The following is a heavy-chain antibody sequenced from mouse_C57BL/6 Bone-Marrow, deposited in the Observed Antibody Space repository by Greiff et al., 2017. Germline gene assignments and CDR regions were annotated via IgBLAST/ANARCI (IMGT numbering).Heavy chain of an antibody. V-gene: IGHV1-19*01. D-gene: IGHD1-1*01. J-gene: IGHJ4*01. CDR1: GYTFTDYY. Sequence: EVQLQQSGPVLVKPGASVTMSCKASGYTFTDYYMNWVKQSHGKSLEWIGVINPYNGGTSYNQKFKGKATLTVDKSSSTAYMELNSLTSEDSAVYYCAREYYYGSFYYAMDYWGQGTSVTVSS. CDR3: AREYYYGSFYYAMDY. CDR2: INPYNGGT.